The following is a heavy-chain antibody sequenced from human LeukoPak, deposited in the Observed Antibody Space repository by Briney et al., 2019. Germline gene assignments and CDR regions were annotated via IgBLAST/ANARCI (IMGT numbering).Heavy chain of an antibody. CDR3: ARDLAGDYGDY. Sequence: ASVKVSCKASGYTFTNYGFTWVRQAPGQGLGWMGWISAYNGNTNYAQKFQGGVTMTTDTSTSTAYMELRSLRSDDTAVYYCARDLAGDYGDYWGQGTLVTVSS. CDR1: GYTFTNYG. J-gene: IGHJ4*02. D-gene: IGHD3-10*01. CDR2: ISAYNGNT. V-gene: IGHV1-18*01.